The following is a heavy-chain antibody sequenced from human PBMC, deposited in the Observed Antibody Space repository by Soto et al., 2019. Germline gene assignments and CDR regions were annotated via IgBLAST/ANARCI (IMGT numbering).Heavy chain of an antibody. V-gene: IGHV3-30*18. D-gene: IGHD3-3*01. CDR1: GFTFSSYG. Sequence: PGGSLRLSCAASGFTFSSYGMHWVRQAPGKGLEWVAVISYDGSNKYYADSVKGRFTISRDNSKNTLYLQMNSLRAEDTAVYYCAKDLTIFGVVTFSPVDYYYGMDVWGQGTTVTVSS. CDR3: AKDLTIFGVVTFSPVDYYYGMDV. CDR2: ISYDGSNK. J-gene: IGHJ6*02.